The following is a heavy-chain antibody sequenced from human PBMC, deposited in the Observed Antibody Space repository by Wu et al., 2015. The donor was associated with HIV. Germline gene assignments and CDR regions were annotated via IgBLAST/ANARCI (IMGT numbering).Heavy chain of an antibody. V-gene: IGHV1-18*01. CDR1: GYTFTSYG. D-gene: IGHD3-10*01. CDR2: INTYNRNS. CDR3: AREVYGSGSYSKYLHQ. J-gene: IGHJ1*01. Sequence: QVQLVQSGAEVKKPGASLKVSCKTSGYTFTSYGVAWVRQAPGQGLEWMGWINTYNRNSIYAQKFQGRVTMTTDTSTSTAYMELRSLRSDDTALYYCAREVYGSGSYSKYLHQWGQGTLVTVSS.